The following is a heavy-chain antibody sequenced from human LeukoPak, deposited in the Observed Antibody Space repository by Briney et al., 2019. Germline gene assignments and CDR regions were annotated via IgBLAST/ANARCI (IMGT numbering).Heavy chain of an antibody. CDR1: GFTFTNYV. V-gene: IGHV4-59*01. Sequence: GSLRLSCAASGFTFTNYVMSWIRQPPGKGLEWIGYIYYSGSTNYNPSLKSRVTISVDTSKNQFSLKLSSVTAADTAVYYCARVYPMHSSGWPVDYWGQGTLVTVSS. CDR2: IYYSGST. D-gene: IGHD6-19*01. J-gene: IGHJ4*02. CDR3: ARVYPMHSSGWPVDY.